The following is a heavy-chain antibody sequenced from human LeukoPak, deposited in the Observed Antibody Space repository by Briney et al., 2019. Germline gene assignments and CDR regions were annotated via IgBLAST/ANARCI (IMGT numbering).Heavy chain of an antibody. Sequence: PGGSLRLSCEASGFTFNDYYMSWVRQAPGKGLEWVSYISSSGSTLYYADSVKGRFTISRDNAKNSLYLQMNSLRAEDTAVYYCARVWYSGSYPVDYWGQGTPVTVSS. V-gene: IGHV3-11*01. J-gene: IGHJ4*02. CDR1: GFTFNDYY. CDR2: ISSSGSTL. CDR3: ARVWYSGSYPVDY. D-gene: IGHD1-26*01.